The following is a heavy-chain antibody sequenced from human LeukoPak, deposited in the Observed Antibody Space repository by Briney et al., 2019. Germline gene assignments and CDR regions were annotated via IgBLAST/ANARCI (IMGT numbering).Heavy chain of an antibody. CDR1: GYTLTELS. CDR2: FDPEDGET. CDR3: ATGFPPRSYSSSWYPN. Sequence: GASVKVSCKVSGYTLTELSMHWVRQAPGKGLEWMGGFDPEDGETIYAQKFQGRVTMTEDTSTDTAYMELSSLRSEDTAVYYCATGFPPRSYSSSWYPNWGQGTLVTVSS. D-gene: IGHD6-13*01. J-gene: IGHJ4*02. V-gene: IGHV1-24*01.